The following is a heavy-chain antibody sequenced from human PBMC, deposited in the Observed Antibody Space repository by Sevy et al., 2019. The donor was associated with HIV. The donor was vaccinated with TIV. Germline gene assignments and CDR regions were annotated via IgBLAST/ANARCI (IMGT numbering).Heavy chain of an antibody. Sequence: GGSLRLSCGASGYTFSSYAMHWVRQAPGKGLEWVAVISDDGSKKYYADSVKGRFTISRDNSKNTLNLQMNSLRVEDTAVYYCAKRALGTSWSVDYWGQGTLVTVSS. V-gene: IGHV3-30*18. CDR1: GYTFSSYA. CDR3: AKRALGTSWSVDY. D-gene: IGHD6-13*01. CDR2: ISDDGSKK. J-gene: IGHJ4*02.